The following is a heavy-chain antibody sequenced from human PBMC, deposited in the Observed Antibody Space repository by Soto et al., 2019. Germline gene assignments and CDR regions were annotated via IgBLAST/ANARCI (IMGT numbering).Heavy chain of an antibody. CDR2: IKRKIDGEAT. D-gene: IGHD2-15*01. V-gene: IGHV3-15*07. CDR1: GFSFSNAW. CDR3: TTGSVEGV. J-gene: IGHJ6*02. Sequence: EVQLVEYGGDLVKPGGSLRLSCAASGFSFSNAWMNWVRQAPGKGLEWVGRIKRKIDGEATDYAGPVKGRFTVFRDDSKSALYLQMNSLNGDDTAVYYCTTGSVEGVWGQGTTVTVS.